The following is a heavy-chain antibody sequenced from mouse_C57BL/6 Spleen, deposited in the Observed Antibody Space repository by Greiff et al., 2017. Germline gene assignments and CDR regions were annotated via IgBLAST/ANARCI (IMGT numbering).Heavy chain of an antibody. J-gene: IGHJ2*01. CDR1: GYAFTNYL. CDR2: INPGSGGT. Sequence: QVQLQQSGAELVRPGTSVKVSCKASGYAFTNYLIEWVKQRPGQGLEWIGVINPGSGGTNYNEKFKGKATLTADKSSSTAYMRLSSLTSEDSAVXFCARGGLTTVVALDYWGQGTTLTVSS. CDR3: ARGGLTTVVALDY. V-gene: IGHV1-54*01. D-gene: IGHD1-1*01.